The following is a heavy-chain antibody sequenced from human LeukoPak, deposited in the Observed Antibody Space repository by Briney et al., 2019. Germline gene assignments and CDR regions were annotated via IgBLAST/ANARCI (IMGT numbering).Heavy chain of an antibody. D-gene: IGHD1-26*01. CDR3: ARYGRYRAFDI. V-gene: IGHV3-74*01. CDR1: GFTSSAYW. CDR2: INSDVSTT. J-gene: IGHJ3*02. Sequence: GGSLRLSCAASGFTSSAYWMHWVRQVPGKGLVWVSRINSDVSTTNYADSVKGRFTISRDNAKNTIYLQMNSLRAEDTAVYYCARYGRYRAFDIWGPRTVVTVSS.